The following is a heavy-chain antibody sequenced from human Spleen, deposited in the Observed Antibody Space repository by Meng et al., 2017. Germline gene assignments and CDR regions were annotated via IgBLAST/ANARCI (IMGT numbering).Heavy chain of an antibody. V-gene: IGHV3-30*01. Sequence: GGPLRLSCAASGFIFSNYAMHWVRQAPGKGLEWVAVISYDGSNKYYADSVKGRFTISRDSSKNTLYLQVNSLRAEDTAMYYCARGSGAANYYFYYGLDVWGQGTTVTVSS. CDR2: ISYDGSNK. CDR3: ARGSGAANYYFYYGLDV. D-gene: IGHD3-10*01. CDR1: GFIFSNYA. J-gene: IGHJ6*02.